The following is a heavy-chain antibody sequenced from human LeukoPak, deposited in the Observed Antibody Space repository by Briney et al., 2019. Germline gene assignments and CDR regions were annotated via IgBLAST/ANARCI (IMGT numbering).Heavy chain of an antibody. CDR2: ISGSGVST. Sequence: GGSLRLSCAASGFTFSSYAMSWVRQAPGKGLEWVSVISGSGVSTYYADSVKGRFTISRDNSKNTLYLQMNSLRAEDTAVYYCAKGLPSGNSFDYWGQGTLVTVSS. CDR1: GFTFSSYA. CDR3: AKGLPSGNSFDY. J-gene: IGHJ4*02. V-gene: IGHV3-23*01. D-gene: IGHD2-15*01.